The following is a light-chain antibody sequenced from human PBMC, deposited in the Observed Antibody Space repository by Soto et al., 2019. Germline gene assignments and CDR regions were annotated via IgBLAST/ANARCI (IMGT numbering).Light chain of an antibody. J-gene: IGLJ2*01. V-gene: IGLV1-47*01. CDR1: SSNIGSNF. CDR2: RDS. Sequence: QPVLTQPPSASGTPGQRVTISCSGSSSNIGSNFVYWYQQLPGTAPKLLIYRDSQRPSGVPDRFSGSKSRTSASLAISGLRSEDEADYYCAAWDDSLKVFGGGTKLTVL. CDR3: AAWDDSLKV.